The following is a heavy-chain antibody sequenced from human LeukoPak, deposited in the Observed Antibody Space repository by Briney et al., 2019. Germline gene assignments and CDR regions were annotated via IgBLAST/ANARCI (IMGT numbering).Heavy chain of an antibody. CDR3: ARPKVAVTPTYYFDY. D-gene: IGHD2-21*02. CDR2: ISYDGSNK. CDR1: GFTFSSYG. J-gene: IGHJ4*02. V-gene: IGHV3-30*19. Sequence: GGSLRLSCAASGFTFSSYGMHWVRQAPGKGLEWVAVISYDGSNKYYADSVKGRFTISRDNSKNTLYLQMNSLRAEDTAVYYCARPKVAVTPTYYFDYWGQGTLVTVSS.